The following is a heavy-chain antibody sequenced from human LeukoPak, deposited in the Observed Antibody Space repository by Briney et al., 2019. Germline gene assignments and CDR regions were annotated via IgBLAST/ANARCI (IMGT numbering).Heavy chain of an antibody. V-gene: IGHV3-7*01. CDR1: GFTFSSYW. CDR3: ARFLLQSYFDY. Sequence: GGSLRLSCAASGFTFSSYWMSWVRQAPGKGLEWVANIKQDGSEKYYVDSVKGRFTISRDNAKSSLYLQMNSLRAEDTAVYYCARFLLQSYFDYWGQGTLVTVSS. CDR2: IKQDGSEK. J-gene: IGHJ4*02. D-gene: IGHD2-15*01.